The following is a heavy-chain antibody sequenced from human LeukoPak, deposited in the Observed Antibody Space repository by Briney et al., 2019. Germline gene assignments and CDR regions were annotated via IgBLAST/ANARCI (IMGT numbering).Heavy chain of an antibody. CDR2: INPNSGGT. Sequence: ASVKVSCKASGYTFTGYYMHWVRQAPGQGLEWMGWINPNSGGTNYAQKLQGRVTMTTDTSTSTAYMELRSLRSDDTAVYYCARDRGIAAATFDYWGQGTLVTVSS. D-gene: IGHD6-13*01. J-gene: IGHJ4*02. CDR3: ARDRGIAAATFDY. CDR1: GYTFTGYY. V-gene: IGHV1-2*02.